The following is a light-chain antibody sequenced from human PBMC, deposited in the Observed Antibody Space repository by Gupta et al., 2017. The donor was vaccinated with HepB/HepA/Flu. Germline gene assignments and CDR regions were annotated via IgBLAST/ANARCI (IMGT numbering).Light chain of an antibody. CDR2: GAS. V-gene: IGKV3-20*01. CDR3: QQYGSSHWT. Sequence: GTLSLSPGERATLSCRASQSVSSSYLAWYQQKPGQAPRLLIYGASSRATGILDRFSGSGSGTDFTLTISRLEPEDFAVYYCQQYGSSHWTFGQGTKVEIK. CDR1: QSVSSSY. J-gene: IGKJ1*01.